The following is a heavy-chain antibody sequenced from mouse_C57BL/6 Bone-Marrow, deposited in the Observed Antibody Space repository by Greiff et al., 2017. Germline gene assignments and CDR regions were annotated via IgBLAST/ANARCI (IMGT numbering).Heavy chain of an antibody. CDR2: ILPGSGST. Sequence: QVQLKESGAELMKPGASVKLSCKATGYTFTGYWIEWVKQRPGHGLEWIGEILPGSGSTNYNAKFKGKATFTADTSSNTAYMQLSSLTTEDSAIYYCARMDDYDGSDWGQGTSVTVSS. CDR1: GYTFTGYW. V-gene: IGHV1-9*01. CDR3: ARMDDYDGSD. J-gene: IGHJ4*01. D-gene: IGHD2-4*01.